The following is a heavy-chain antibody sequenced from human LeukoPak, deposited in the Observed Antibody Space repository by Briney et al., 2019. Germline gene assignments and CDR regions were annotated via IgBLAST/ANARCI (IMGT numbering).Heavy chain of an antibody. V-gene: IGHV3-23*01. CDR3: AKVPMTSSNFYLDP. CDR2: VTGTHDDA. Sequence: GGSLRLSCAASGFPFSNYAMGWVRQAAGKGLEWVSVVTGTHDDAYYVNSVKGRFIVSRNNSRNTLYLHMSSLRAEDTALYYCAKVPMTSSNFYLDPWRQGTLVTASS. J-gene: IGHJ5*02. CDR1: GFPFSNYA. D-gene: IGHD1-1*01.